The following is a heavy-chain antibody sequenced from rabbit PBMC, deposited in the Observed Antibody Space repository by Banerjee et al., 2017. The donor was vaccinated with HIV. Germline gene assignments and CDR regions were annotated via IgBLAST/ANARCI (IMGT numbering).Heavy chain of an antibody. D-gene: IGHD4-1*01. CDR3: ARDSSDWGGSNL. V-gene: IGHV1S40*01. CDR1: GFTISSSYW. CDR2: IYTGDGST. J-gene: IGHJ4*01. Sequence: QSLEESGGDLVKPGASLTLTCTASGFTISSSYWICWVRQAPGKGLEWIGCIYTGDGSTYYASWVNGRFTISKTSTTVTLQMTSLTAADTATYFCARDSSDWGGSNLWGPGTLVTVS.